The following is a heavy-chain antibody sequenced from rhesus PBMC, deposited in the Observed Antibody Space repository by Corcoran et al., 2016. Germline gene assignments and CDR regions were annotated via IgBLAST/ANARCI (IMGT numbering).Heavy chain of an antibody. D-gene: IGHD3-16*01. J-gene: IGHJ5-1*01. CDR3: ARSYPYYYSGSYYRAVGV. CDR2: IYGSGGST. Sequence: QVQLQESGPGLVKPSETLSLTCAVSGGSISDDYYWSWIRQPPGKGLEGSGYIYGSGGSTDYNPSLKSRVTISTDTSKNQFSLKLSSVTAADTAVYYCARSYPYYYSGSYYRAVGVWGPGVLVTVSS. V-gene: IGHV4S7*01. CDR1: GGSISDDYY.